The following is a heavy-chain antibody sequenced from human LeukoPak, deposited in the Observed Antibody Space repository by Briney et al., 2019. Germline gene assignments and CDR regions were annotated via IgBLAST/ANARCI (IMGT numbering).Heavy chain of an antibody. D-gene: IGHD4-17*01. CDR2: IYSGGST. V-gene: IGHV3-53*04. Sequence: GGSLRLSCAASVFTVSSNYMSWVRQAPGKGLEWVSVIYSGGSTYYADSVKGRFTISRHNSKNTLYLQMNSLRGEDTAVYYCATIGGDYVSFDNWGQGTLVTVTS. CDR3: ATIGGDYVSFDN. J-gene: IGHJ4*02. CDR1: VFTVSSNY.